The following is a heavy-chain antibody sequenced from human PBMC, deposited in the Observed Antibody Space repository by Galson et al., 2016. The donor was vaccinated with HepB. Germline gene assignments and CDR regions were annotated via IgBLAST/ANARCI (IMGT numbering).Heavy chain of an antibody. V-gene: IGHV3-23*01. Sequence: SLRLSCAASGFVVSNFGLSGVRQAPGKGLEWVASISTRRTTYYSDSVQGRFTISRDNSNNTLYLQMNGLRAEDTAVYYCAKERLVRRIFDHWGQGTLLTVSS. CDR3: AKERLVRRIFDH. CDR1: GFVVSNFG. CDR2: ISTRRTT. D-gene: IGHD1-1*01. J-gene: IGHJ4*02.